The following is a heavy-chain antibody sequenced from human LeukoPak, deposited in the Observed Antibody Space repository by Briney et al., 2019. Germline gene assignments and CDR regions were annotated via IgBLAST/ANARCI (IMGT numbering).Heavy chain of an antibody. Sequence: GRSLRLSCAASGFTFSNYAMSWVRQAPGKGLEWVSVISGSDSSTYYADSVKGRFTISRDNSKNTLYLQMNSLRAEDTAIYFCAKDRDNSNWYPYFDNWGQGTLVTVSS. CDR2: ISGSDSST. J-gene: IGHJ4*02. CDR1: GFTFSNYA. V-gene: IGHV3-23*01. D-gene: IGHD2/OR15-2a*01. CDR3: AKDRDNSNWYPYFDN.